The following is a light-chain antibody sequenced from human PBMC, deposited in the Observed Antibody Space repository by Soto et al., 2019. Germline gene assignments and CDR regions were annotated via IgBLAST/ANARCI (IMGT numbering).Light chain of an antibody. CDR2: DAS. V-gene: IGKV3-11*01. J-gene: IGKJ1*01. CDR3: QHRNNWRPT. Sequence: EIVMTQSPATLSVSPGERATLSCRTSQSVSSYLAWYQQKPGQPPRLLIYDASKRATGIPARFSGSGSGTDFTLTISSLEPEDFAMYYCQHRNNWRPTFGQGTKVDI. CDR1: QSVSSY.